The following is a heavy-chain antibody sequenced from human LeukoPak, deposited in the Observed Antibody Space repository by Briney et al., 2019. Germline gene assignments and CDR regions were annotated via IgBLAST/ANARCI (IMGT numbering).Heavy chain of an antibody. Sequence: GGSLRLSCVASGFTFSDYSMNWVRQAPGKGLEWVSYISRGRPNIHYAQSVKGRFTISRDNAKNSLYPQMNSLRDEDTAVYYCVRDPEALDYWGQGTLVTVSS. CDR1: GFTFSDYS. J-gene: IGHJ4*02. V-gene: IGHV3-48*02. CDR2: ISRGRPNI. CDR3: VRDPEALDY.